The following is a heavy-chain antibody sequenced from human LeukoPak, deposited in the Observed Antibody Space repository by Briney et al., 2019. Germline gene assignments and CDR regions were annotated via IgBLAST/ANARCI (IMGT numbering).Heavy chain of an antibody. D-gene: IGHD6-13*01. Sequence: GGSLRLSCAASGFTFRKYYMHWVRQAPGKGLVWVSRINSDGSSTTYADSLRGRFTVSRDNAKNTLYLQMNSLKVEDTAMYYCTRVFVGDEYSSSGYWGQGTLVTVSS. V-gene: IGHV3-74*03. CDR1: GFTFRKYY. CDR2: INSDGSST. CDR3: TRVFVGDEYSSSGY. J-gene: IGHJ4*02.